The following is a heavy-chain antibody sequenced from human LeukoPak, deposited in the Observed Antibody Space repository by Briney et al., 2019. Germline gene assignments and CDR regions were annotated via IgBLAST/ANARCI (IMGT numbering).Heavy chain of an antibody. J-gene: IGHJ4*02. V-gene: IGHV4-30-2*01. D-gene: IGHD2-2*01. Sequence: SETLSLTCTVSGGSISSGGYYWSWLRQPPGKGLEWIGYIYHSGSTYYNPSLKSRVTISVDTSKNQFSLKLSSVTAADTAVYYCASYQLLFDYWGQGTLVTVSS. CDR3: ASYQLLFDY. CDR1: GGSISSGGYY. CDR2: IYHSGST.